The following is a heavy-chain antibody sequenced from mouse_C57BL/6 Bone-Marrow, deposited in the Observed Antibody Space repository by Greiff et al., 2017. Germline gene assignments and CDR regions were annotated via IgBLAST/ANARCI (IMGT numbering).Heavy chain of an antibody. V-gene: IGHV2-6*01. Sequence: VMLVESGPGLVAPSQSLSITCTVSGFSLTSYGVDWVRQSPGKGLEWLGVIWGVGSTNYNSALTSRLSISKDNSKSQVFLKMNSLQTDDTAMYYCASSPRSSSGLFAYGGQGTLVTVSA. D-gene: IGHD3-2*02. CDR2: IWGVGST. CDR3: ASSPRSSSGLFAY. CDR1: GFSLTSYG. J-gene: IGHJ3*01.